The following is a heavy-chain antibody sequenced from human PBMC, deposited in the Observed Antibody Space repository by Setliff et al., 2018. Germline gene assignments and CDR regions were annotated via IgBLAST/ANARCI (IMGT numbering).Heavy chain of an antibody. CDR2: IYTSGST. J-gene: IGHJ6*03. D-gene: IGHD5-18*01. V-gene: IGHV4-4*07. CDR3: ARDRRGYSYGSLGYYYYYMDV. Sequence: SETLSLTCAVYGGSFSGYYWSWIRQPPGKGLEWIGRIYTSGSTNYNPSLKSRVTMSVDTSKNQFSLKLSSVTAADTAVYYCARDRRGYSYGSLGYYYYYMDVWGKGTTVTVSS. CDR1: GGSFSGYY.